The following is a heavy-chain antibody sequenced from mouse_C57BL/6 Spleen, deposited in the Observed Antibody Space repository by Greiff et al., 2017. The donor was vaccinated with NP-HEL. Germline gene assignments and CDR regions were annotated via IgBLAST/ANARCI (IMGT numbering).Heavy chain of an antibody. Sequence: EVKLMESGGDLVKPGGSLKLSCAASGFTFSSYGMSWVRQTPDQRLEWVATISSGGSYTYYPDSVKGRFTISRDNAKNTLYLQMSSLKSEDTAMYYCASYEYFYAMDYWGQGTSVTVSS. D-gene: IGHD2-4*01. CDR2: ISSGGSYT. CDR3: ASYEYFYAMDY. V-gene: IGHV5-6*01. J-gene: IGHJ4*01. CDR1: GFTFSSYG.